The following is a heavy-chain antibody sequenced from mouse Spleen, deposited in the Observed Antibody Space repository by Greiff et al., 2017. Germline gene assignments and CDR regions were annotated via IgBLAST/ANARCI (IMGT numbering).Heavy chain of an antibody. CDR2: IDPEDGET. V-gene: IGHV14-2*01. Sequence: VQLQQSGAELVKPGASVKLSCTASGFNIKDYYMHWVKQRTEQGLEWIGRIDPEDGETKYAPKFQGKATLTVDKSSSTAYMELRSLTSEDSAVYYCGRIRNYYGSSYGYWGQGTTLTVSS. CDR1: GFNIKDYY. CDR3: GRIRNYYGSSYGY. J-gene: IGHJ2*01. D-gene: IGHD1-1*01.